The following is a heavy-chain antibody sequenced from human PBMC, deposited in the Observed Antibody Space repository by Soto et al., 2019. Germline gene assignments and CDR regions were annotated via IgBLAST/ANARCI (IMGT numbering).Heavy chain of an antibody. CDR2: IDYRGST. CDR1: GGSISRYY. D-gene: IGHD3-10*01. Sequence: SETLSLTCTVSGGSISRYYWSWIRQPPGKGLEWIGYIDYRGSTYYSPSLQSRVFISRDKSNDQVSLKISSVTAADTAVYYCARDGVGSGFFDYWGQGTPVTVSS. CDR3: ARDGVGSGFFDY. V-gene: IGHV4-30-4*02. J-gene: IGHJ4*02.